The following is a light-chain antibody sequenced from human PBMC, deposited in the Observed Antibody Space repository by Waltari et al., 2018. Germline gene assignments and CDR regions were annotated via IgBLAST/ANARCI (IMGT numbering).Light chain of an antibody. CDR3: QKYDFLPAT. Sequence: EIVLTRSPGTLSLCPGERATLSCRASQGVGKYLAWYQQRPGQAPRLLLYHTSIRATGIPDRFSGSGYGTDFSLTISRLEPEDFAVYFWQKYDFLPATFGQGTTVEIK. CDR1: QGVGKY. V-gene: IGKV3-20*01. CDR2: HTS. J-gene: IGKJ1*01.